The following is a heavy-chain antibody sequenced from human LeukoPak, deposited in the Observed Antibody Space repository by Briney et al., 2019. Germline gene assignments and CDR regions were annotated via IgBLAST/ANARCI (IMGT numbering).Heavy chain of an antibody. J-gene: IGHJ4*02. V-gene: IGHV1-2*02. CDR1: GYTLTGYY. D-gene: IGHD1-7*01. CDR2: INPNSGGT. Sequence: ASMKVSCKASGYTLTGYYMHGVRQAPGQGLEWIGWINPNSGGTNYAQKFQGRVTMTRDTSISTAYMELSRLRSDDTAVYYCARDKVIRNYAAFDYWGQGTLVTVSS. CDR3: ARDKVIRNYAAFDY.